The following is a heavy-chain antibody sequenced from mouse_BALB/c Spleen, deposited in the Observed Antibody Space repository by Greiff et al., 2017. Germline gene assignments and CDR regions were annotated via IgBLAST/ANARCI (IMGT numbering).Heavy chain of an antibody. D-gene: IGHD2-4*01. CDR2: IHYSGST. CDR1: GYSITSGYS. CDR3: ARVLIYYDYPYYFDY. Sequence: DVQLQESGPDLVKPSQSLSLTCTVTGYSITSGYSWHWIRQFPGNKLEWMGYIHYSGSTNYNPSLKSRISITRDTSKNQFFLQLNSVTTEDTATYYCARVLIYYDYPYYFDYWGQGTTLTVSS. V-gene: IGHV3-1*02. J-gene: IGHJ2*01.